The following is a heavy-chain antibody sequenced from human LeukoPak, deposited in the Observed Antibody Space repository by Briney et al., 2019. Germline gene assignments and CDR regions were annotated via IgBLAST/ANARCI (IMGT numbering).Heavy chain of an antibody. J-gene: IGHJ4*02. D-gene: IGHD4-23*01. CDR2: LWSDGIKT. V-gene: IGHV3-33*01. CDR3: ARGRPHGNDY. Sequence: GSLRLSCAASGFTFTNYPMHWVRQAPGKGLEWVAVLWSDGIKTDYADSVKGRFTISRDDSKNTLYLQMNSLRVEDTAVYYCARGRPHGNDYWGQGTLVTVSS. CDR1: GFTFTNYP.